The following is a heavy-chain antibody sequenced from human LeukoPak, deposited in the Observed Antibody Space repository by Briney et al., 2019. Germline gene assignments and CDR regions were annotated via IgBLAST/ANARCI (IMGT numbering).Heavy chain of an antibody. CDR2: IIPILGIA. V-gene: IGHV1-69*02. D-gene: IGHD2-21*01. CDR1: GGTFSSYT. CDR3: AESGAYCGGDCYSGSFDY. J-gene: IGHJ4*02. Sequence: SVKVSCKASGGTFSSYTISWVRQAPGQGLEWMGRIIPILGIANYAQKFQGRVTITADKSTSTAYMELSSLRSEDTAVYYCAESGAYCGGDCYSGSFDYRGQGTLVTVSS.